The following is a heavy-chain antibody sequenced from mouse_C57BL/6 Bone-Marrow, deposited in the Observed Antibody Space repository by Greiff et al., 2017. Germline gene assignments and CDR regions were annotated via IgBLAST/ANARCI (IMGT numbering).Heavy chain of an antibody. CDR3: VRSLDSSGYYWFAY. D-gene: IGHD3-2*02. Sequence: EVKLVESGGGLVQPKGSLKLSCAASGFTFNTYAMHWVRQAPGKGLEWVARIRSKSSNYATYYADSVKDRFTISRDDSQSMLYLQMNNLKTEDTAMYYCVRSLDSSGYYWFAYWGQGTLVTVSA. V-gene: IGHV10-3*01. J-gene: IGHJ3*01. CDR1: GFTFNTYA. CDR2: IRSKSSNYAT.